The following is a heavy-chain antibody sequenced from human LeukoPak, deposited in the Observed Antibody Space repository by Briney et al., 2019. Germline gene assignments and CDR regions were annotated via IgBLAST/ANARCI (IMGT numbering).Heavy chain of an antibody. V-gene: IGHV4-59*12. CDR1: GVSISSYY. CDR2: IYYSGST. J-gene: IGHJ4*02. Sequence: PSETLSLTCTVSGVSISSYYWSWIRQPPGKGLEWIGYIYYSGSTYYNPSLKSRVTISVDTSKNQFSLKLSSVTAADTAVYYCARESGKAVWGSYRYKFDYWGQGTLVTVSS. CDR3: ARESGKAVWGSYRYKFDY. D-gene: IGHD3-16*02.